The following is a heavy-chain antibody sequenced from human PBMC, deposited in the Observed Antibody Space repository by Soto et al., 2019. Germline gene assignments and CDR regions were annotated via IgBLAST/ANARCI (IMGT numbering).Heavy chain of an antibody. CDR3: ARQSLLKSIPIYGYFYYAMDV. V-gene: IGHV3-48*03. J-gene: IGHJ6*02. CDR1: GFTFSSYE. Sequence: EVQLVESGGGLVQPGGSLRLSCAASGFTFSSYEMNWVRQAPGKGLEWVSYISSSGSTIYYADSVKGRFTISRDNAKNSLYLQMSSLRAEDTAVYYCARQSLLKSIPIYGYFYYAMDVWGQGTSVIVSS. D-gene: IGHD3-3*01. CDR2: ISSSGSTI.